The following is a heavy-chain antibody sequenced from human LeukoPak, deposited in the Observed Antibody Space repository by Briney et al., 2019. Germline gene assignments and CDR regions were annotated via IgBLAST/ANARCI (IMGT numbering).Heavy chain of an antibody. D-gene: IGHD2-15*01. CDR2: MNPNSGNT. Sequence: ASVKVSCKASGYTFTSYDINWVRQATGQGLEWMGWMNPNSGNTGYAQKFQGRVTMTRNTSISTTYMELSSLRSEDTAVYYCARDLGYCSGGSCMGNWGQGTLVTVSS. CDR3: ARDLGYCSGGSCMGN. V-gene: IGHV1-8*01. J-gene: IGHJ4*02. CDR1: GYTFTSYD.